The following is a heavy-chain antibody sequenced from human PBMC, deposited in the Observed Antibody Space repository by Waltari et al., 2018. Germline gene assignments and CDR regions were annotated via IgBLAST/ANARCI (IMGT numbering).Heavy chain of an antibody. CDR2: IHDSGTT. Sequence: QVQLQASGPGLVKPSETLSLTCIVPCGSVRRPYWRWIRQPPGKGLEWIAYIHDSGTTAYNPSLKSRVTISIDTSKNQFSLKLTSVTAADTAVYFCARDQGSTIGTSFDDWGQGTLVTVST. CDR3: ARDQGSTIGTSFDD. D-gene: IGHD1-1*01. J-gene: IGHJ4*02. V-gene: IGHV4-59*02. CDR1: CGSVRRPY.